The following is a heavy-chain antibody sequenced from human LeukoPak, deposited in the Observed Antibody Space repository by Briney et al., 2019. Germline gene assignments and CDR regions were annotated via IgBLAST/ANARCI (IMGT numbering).Heavy chain of an antibody. J-gene: IGHJ6*02. CDR3: ARDRAAAGTSDYYYGMDV. CDR1: GFTFSSYG. CDR2: IWYDGSNK. Sequence: GGSLRLSCAASGFTFSSYGMRWVRQAPGKGLEWVAVIWYDGSNKYYADSVKGRFTISRDNSKNTLYLQMNSLRAEDTAVYYCARDRAAAGTSDYYYGMDVWGQGTTVTVSS. D-gene: IGHD6-13*01. V-gene: IGHV3-33*01.